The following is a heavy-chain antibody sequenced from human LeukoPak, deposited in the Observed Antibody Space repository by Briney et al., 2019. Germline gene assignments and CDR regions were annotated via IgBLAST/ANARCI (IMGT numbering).Heavy chain of an antibody. CDR3: ATSPRRALANWFDP. CDR2: ISYSGST. D-gene: IGHD3-3*02. J-gene: IGHJ5*02. Sequence: PSETLSLTCTVSGGSVTTYFWSWIRQPPGKGLEWVGYISYSGSTNYNPSLKSRVTISVDTSKNQFSLKLSSVTAADTAVYYCATSPRRALANWFDPWGQGTLVTVSS. V-gene: IGHV4-59*02. CDR1: GGSVTTYF.